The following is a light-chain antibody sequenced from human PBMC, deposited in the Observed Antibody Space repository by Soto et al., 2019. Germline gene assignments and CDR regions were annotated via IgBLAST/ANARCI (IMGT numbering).Light chain of an antibody. V-gene: IGKV1-5*01. CDR3: QQYNSYPCT. CDR2: DAS. Sequence: IHMTQSPSSLSVSVGDRVTITCRTSQNINAWLVWYPQRPGQAPQLLIYDASTVQSGVPSRFSGSGSGTEFTLTISSLQTDDFATYYCQQYNSYPCTFGQGTRLE. J-gene: IGKJ2*02. CDR1: QNINAW.